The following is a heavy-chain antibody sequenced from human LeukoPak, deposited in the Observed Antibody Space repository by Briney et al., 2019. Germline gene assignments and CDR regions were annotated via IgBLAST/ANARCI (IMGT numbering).Heavy chain of an antibody. D-gene: IGHD2-2*01. CDR3: ARLPAYCSSTSCYYDY. CDR2: ISSASGSI. V-gene: IGHV3-11*04. J-gene: IGHJ4*02. Sequence: GGSLRLSCAASGFTFSDYYMSWIRQAPGKGLEWVSYISSASGSIYYADSVKGRFTISRDNAKNSLFLQMNSLRAEDTAVYYCARLPAYCSSTSCYYDYWGQGTLVTVSS. CDR1: GFTFSDYY.